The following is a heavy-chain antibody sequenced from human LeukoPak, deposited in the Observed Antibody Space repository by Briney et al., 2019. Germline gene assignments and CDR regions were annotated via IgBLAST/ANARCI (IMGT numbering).Heavy chain of an antibody. J-gene: IGHJ4*02. CDR3: ARMPHYYDSSGYGGDWLY. CDR1: GFTVSSNY. Sequence: GGSLRLPCAASGFTVSSNYMSWVRQAPGKGLEWVSVIYSGGSTYYADSVKGRFTISRDNSKNTLYLQMNSLRAEDTAVYYCARMPHYYDSSGYGGDWLYWGQGTLVTVSS. V-gene: IGHV3-53*01. D-gene: IGHD3-22*01. CDR2: IYSGGST.